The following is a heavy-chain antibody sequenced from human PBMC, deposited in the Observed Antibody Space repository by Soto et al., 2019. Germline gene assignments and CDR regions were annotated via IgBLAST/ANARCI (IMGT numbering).Heavy chain of an antibody. CDR1: GFTFSSYG. CDR2: IWSDGSNK. J-gene: IGHJ4*02. V-gene: IGHV3-33*01. Sequence: PGGALRLSCGASGFTFSSYGLHWVRQAPGKGLEWVAVIWSDGSNKYYADSVKGRFTIPRDNSQNTLYLQMNSLRAEDTAVYYCAREFWSGPFDYWRQGTLVTVSS. CDR3: AREFWSGPFDY. D-gene: IGHD3-3*01.